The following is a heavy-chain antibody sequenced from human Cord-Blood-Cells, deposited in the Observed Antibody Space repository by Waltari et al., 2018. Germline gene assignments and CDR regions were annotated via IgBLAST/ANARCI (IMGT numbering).Heavy chain of an antibody. D-gene: IGHD4-17*01. CDR2: ISYDGSNK. Sequence: QVQLVESGGGVVQPGRSLRLSCAASGFTFRSYAMHWVRQAPGKGLEWVAVISYDGSNKYYADSVKGRFTISRDNSKNTLYLQMNSLRAEDTAVYYCARDLTTVVTPYWGQGTLVTVSS. J-gene: IGHJ4*02. CDR3: ARDLTTVVTPY. CDR1: GFTFRSYA. V-gene: IGHV3-30*04.